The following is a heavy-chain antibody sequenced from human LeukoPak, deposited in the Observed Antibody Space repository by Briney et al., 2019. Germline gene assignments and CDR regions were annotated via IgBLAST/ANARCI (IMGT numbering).Heavy chain of an antibody. J-gene: IGHJ4*02. CDR1: GGSFSGYY. CDR2: INHSGSL. CDR3: ARLSIAAKDFDY. D-gene: IGHD6-13*01. Sequence: SETLSLTCAVYGGSFSGYYWSWIRQPPGKGLEWIGEINHSGSLNYNPPLKSRVTISVDTSKNQFSLKLSSVTAADTAVYYCARLSIAAKDFDYWGQGTLVTVSS. V-gene: IGHV4-34*01.